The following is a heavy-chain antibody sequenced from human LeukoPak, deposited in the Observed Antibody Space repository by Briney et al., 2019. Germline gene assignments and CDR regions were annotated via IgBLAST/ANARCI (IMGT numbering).Heavy chain of an antibody. V-gene: IGHV3-9*01. CDR2: ISWNSGSI. CDR1: GFTFDDYA. D-gene: IGHD3-10*01. CDR3: ARDLEGSGSFYRPSYDY. J-gene: IGHJ4*02. Sequence: PGGSLRLSCAASGFTFDDYAMHWVRQAPGKGLEWVSGISWNSGSIGYADSVKGRFTISRDNAKNSLYLQMNSLRAEDTAVYYCARDLEGSGSFYRPSYDYWGQGTPVTVSS.